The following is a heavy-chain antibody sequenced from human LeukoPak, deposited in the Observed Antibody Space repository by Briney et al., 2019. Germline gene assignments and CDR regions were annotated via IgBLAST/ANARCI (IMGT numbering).Heavy chain of an antibody. CDR1: GFTFRSNW. CDR3: ARDPYGSGGYYDY. V-gene: IGHV3-7*01. D-gene: IGHD3-10*01. J-gene: IGHJ4*02. Sequence: GGSLRLSCGASGFTFRSNWMSWVRQAPGKGLEWVANIKQDGSEKNYVDSVKGRFTIPRDNAKNSLYLQMNSLRAEDTAVYYCARDPYGSGGYYDYWGQGTLVTVSS. CDR2: IKQDGSEK.